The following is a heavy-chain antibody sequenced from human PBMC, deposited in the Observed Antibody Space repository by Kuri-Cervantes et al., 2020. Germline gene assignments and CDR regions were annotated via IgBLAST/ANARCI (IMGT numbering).Heavy chain of an antibody. CDR2: MNPNSGNT. Sequence: ASVKISCKASGYTFTSYDINWVRQATGQGLEWMGWMNPNSGNTGYAQKFQGRVTMTRNTSISTAYMELSSLRSEDTAVYYCTRDPTYYDILTGYYSRYYYGMDVWGQGTTVTVSS. V-gene: IGHV1-8*01. D-gene: IGHD3-9*01. J-gene: IGHJ6*02. CDR3: TRDPTYYDILTGYYSRYYYGMDV. CDR1: GYTFTSYD.